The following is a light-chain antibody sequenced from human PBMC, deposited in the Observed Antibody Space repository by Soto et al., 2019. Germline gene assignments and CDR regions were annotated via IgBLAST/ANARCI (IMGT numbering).Light chain of an antibody. V-gene: IGKV3-20*01. CDR2: GAS. CDR3: QQYDSSPKT. CDR1: QSVSSSY. J-gene: IGKJ1*01. Sequence: EIVLTQSPGTLSLSPGERATLXXRASQSVSSSYLAWYQQKPGQAPRXXIYGASSRATGIPDRFSGTGSGTDFTLTISRLEPEDFAVYYCQQYDSSPKTFGQGTKVDIK.